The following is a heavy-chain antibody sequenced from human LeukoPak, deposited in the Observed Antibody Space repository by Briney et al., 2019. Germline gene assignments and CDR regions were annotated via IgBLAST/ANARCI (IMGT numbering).Heavy chain of an antibody. CDR2: VKNGGKT. CDR3: ARSVRI. CDR1: SCSISSGTYY. Sequence: SETLSLTCTVSSCSISSGTYYWVWIRQPPGKGLEWIGYVKNGGKTYYSQSLQSRVTISVDTSKNQFSLKLTSVTAADTAVYYCARSVRIWGQGTLVTVSS. J-gene: IGHJ3*02. V-gene: IGHV4-39*07.